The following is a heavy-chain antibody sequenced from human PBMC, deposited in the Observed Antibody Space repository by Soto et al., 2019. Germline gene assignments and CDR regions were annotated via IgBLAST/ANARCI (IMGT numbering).Heavy chain of an antibody. J-gene: IGHJ4*02. V-gene: IGHV4-59*08. CDR2: IYYSGST. CDR1: GGSISSYY. D-gene: IGHD1-1*01. CDR3: ARHMDTTGNEAFDS. Sequence: SETLSLTCTVSGGSISSYYWSWIRQPPGKGLEWIGYIYYSGSTYYNPSLKSRVTISVDRSKNQFSLKLNSVTAADTAVYYCARHMDTTGNEAFDSWGQGALVTVSS.